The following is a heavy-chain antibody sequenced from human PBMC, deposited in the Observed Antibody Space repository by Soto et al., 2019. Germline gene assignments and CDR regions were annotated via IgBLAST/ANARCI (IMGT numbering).Heavy chain of an antibody. Sequence: GESLRLSCAASGFTFSSYAMSWVRQAPGKGLEWVSAISGSGGRTYYADSVKGRFTISKDNSKNTLYLQMNSLRAEDTAVYYCAKARLWIGFYYFDYLGQGTLVTVSS. J-gene: IGHJ4*02. CDR3: AKARLWIGFYYFDY. D-gene: IGHD3-3*01. V-gene: IGHV3-23*01. CDR2: ISGSGGRT. CDR1: GFTFSSYA.